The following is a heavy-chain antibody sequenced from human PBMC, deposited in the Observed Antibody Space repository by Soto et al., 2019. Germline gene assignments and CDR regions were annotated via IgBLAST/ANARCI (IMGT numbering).Heavy chain of an antibody. CDR2: ISGSGDST. Sequence: GGSLRLSCAASGSPFSSYAMSWVRQAPGKGLEWVSVISGSGDSTYYADSVKGRFTISRDNSKNTLYVQMNSLRAEDTAVYYCARELGYCSGGSCYMDGAFDFWGQGTMVTVSS. CDR1: GSPFSSYA. J-gene: IGHJ3*01. V-gene: IGHV3-23*01. CDR3: ARELGYCSGGSCYMDGAFDF. D-gene: IGHD2-15*01.